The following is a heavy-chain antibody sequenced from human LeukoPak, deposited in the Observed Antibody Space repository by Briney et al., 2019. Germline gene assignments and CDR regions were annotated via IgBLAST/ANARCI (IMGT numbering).Heavy chain of an antibody. CDR3: ARISGYYYDSSGPNFDY. J-gene: IGHJ4*02. CDR2: ISSSSSYI. D-gene: IGHD3-22*01. V-gene: IGHV3-21*01. Sequence: PGGSLTLSCAASGFTFSSYSMNWVRQAPGKGLEWVSSISSSSSYIYYADSVKGRFTISRDNAKNSLYLQMNSLRAEDTAVYYCARISGYYYDSSGPNFDYWGQGTLVTVSS. CDR1: GFTFSSYS.